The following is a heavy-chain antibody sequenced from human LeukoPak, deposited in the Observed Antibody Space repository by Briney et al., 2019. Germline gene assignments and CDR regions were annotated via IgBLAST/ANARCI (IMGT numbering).Heavy chain of an antibody. Sequence: GGSLGLSCAASGFTFSSYEMNWVRQAPGKGLEWVSYISSSGSTIYYADSVKGRFTISRDNAKNSLYLQMNSLRAEDTAVHYCASQVNWNYDYWGQGTLVTVSS. J-gene: IGHJ4*02. V-gene: IGHV3-48*03. CDR2: ISSSGSTI. CDR1: GFTFSSYE. CDR3: ASQVNWNYDY. D-gene: IGHD1-1*01.